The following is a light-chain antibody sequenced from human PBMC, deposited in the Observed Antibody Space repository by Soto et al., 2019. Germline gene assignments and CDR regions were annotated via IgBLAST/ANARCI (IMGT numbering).Light chain of an antibody. J-gene: IGKJ5*01. V-gene: IGKV3-20*01. CDR3: QQYGSSPPIT. CDR2: GAS. Sequence: EIVLTQSPGTLSLSPGERATLSCRASQSVSSSYLAWYQQKPGQAPRLLIYGASRRATGIPDRFSGSGSGTDFTLTISRLEPEDVALYYCQQYGSSPPITFGQGTRLEIK. CDR1: QSVSSSY.